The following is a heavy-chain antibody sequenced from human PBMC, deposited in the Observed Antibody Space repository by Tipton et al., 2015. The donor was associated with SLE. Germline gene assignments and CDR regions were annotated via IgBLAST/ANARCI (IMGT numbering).Heavy chain of an antibody. CDR2: IWYDGSIQ. Sequence: LSLTCAASGFTFGTYAVHWLRQAPGKGLEWVAVIWYDGSIQYYADSVKGRFTISRDNSKNTLSLHMSGLRAEDTAVYYCARDRVQWLAAYYFDYWGQGAMVTVSS. CDR3: ARDRVQWLAAYYFDY. V-gene: IGHV3-33*08. D-gene: IGHD6-19*01. J-gene: IGHJ4*02. CDR1: GFTFGTYA.